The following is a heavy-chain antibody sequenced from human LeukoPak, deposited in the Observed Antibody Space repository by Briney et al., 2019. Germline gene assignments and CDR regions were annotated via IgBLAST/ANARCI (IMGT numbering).Heavy chain of an antibody. V-gene: IGHV4-59*01. Sequence: SETLSLTCTVSGGSISSYYWSWIRQPPGKGLEWIGYIYYSGSTNYNPSLKSRVTISVDTSKNQFSLKLSSVTAADTAVYYCARDQGDPDYYLDYWGQGTLVTVSS. CDR2: IYYSGST. J-gene: IGHJ4*02. D-gene: IGHD2-21*02. CDR1: GGSISSYY. CDR3: ARDQGDPDYYLDY.